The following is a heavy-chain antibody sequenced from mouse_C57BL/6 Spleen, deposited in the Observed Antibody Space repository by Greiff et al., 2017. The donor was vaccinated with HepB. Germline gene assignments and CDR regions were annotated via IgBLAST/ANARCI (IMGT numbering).Heavy chain of an antibody. D-gene: IGHD1-1*01. CDR2: IDPSDSYT. J-gene: IGHJ2*01. CDR1: GYTFTSYW. V-gene: IGHV1-69*01. Sequence: VQLQQSGAELVMPGASVKLSCKASGYTFTSYWMHWVKQRPGQGLEWIGEIDPSDSYTNYNQKFKGKSTLTVDKSSSTAYMQLSSLTSEDSDVYYCAKNYGSSSYYFDYWGQGTTLTVSS. CDR3: AKNYGSSSYYFDY.